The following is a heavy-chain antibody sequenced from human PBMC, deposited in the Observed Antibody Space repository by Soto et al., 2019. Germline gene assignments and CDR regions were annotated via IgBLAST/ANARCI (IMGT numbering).Heavy chain of an antibody. CDR3: ARDRPYYYDSSTGDYYGMDV. CDR1: GGSISSGDYY. V-gene: IGHV4-30-4*01. Sequence: KPSETLSLTCTVSGGSISSGDYYWSWIRQPPGKGLEWIGYIYYSGSTYYNPSLKSRVTISVDTSKNQFSLKLSPVTAADTAVYYCARDRPYYYDSSTGDYYGMDVWGQGTTVTVSS. D-gene: IGHD3-22*01. J-gene: IGHJ6*02. CDR2: IYYSGST.